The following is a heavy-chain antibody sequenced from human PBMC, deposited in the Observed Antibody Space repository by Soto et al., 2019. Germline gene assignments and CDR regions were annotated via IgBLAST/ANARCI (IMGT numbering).Heavy chain of an antibody. V-gene: IGHV3-23*01. CDR3: AKIAEAVAGTVYGY. Sequence: GSLRLSCAASGFTFSNFAMGWVRQAPGKGLEWVSAIGGGGGSTFYADSVKGRFTVSRDNSKNTLYLQMNSLRVEDTAVFYCAKIAEAVAGTVYGYWGQGTLVTVSS. CDR2: IGGGGGST. D-gene: IGHD6-19*01. J-gene: IGHJ4*02. CDR1: GFTFSNFA.